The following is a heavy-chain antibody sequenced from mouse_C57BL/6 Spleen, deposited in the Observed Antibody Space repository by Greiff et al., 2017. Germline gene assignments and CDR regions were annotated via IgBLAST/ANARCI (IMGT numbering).Heavy chain of an antibody. V-gene: IGHV1-69*01. D-gene: IGHD1-1*01. CDR3: ARQGRYSYYAMDY. J-gene: IGHJ4*01. Sequence: QVQLQQPGAELVMPGASVKLSCKASGYTFTSYWMHWVKQRPGQGLEWIGEIDPSDSYTNYNQKFKGKSTLTVDKSSSTAYMQLSSLTSEDAAVYYCARQGRYSYYAMDYWGQGTSVTVSS. CDR1: GYTFTSYW. CDR2: IDPSDSYT.